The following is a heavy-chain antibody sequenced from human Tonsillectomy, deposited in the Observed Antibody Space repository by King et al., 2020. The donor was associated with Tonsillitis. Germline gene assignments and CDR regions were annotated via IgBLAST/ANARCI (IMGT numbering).Heavy chain of an antibody. V-gene: IGHV3-48*03. CDR3: AKYYGSGTYLDY. D-gene: IGHD3-10*01. CDR2: ISGSGSAI. Sequence: DVQLVESGGGLVQPGGSLRLSCAASGFTFRSYEMNWVRQAPGKGLEWVSYISGSGSAIYYADSVKGRFSISRDNAKNSLFLQMNSLRAEDTAVYYCAKYYGSGTYLDYWGQGTLVTVSS. CDR1: GFTFRSYE. J-gene: IGHJ4*02.